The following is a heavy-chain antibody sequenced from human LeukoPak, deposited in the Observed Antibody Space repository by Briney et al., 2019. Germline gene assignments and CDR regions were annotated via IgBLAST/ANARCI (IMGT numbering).Heavy chain of an antibody. CDR3: ACLIAAADAFDI. J-gene: IGHJ3*02. CDR2: ISSSGSTI. D-gene: IGHD6-13*01. V-gene: IGHV3-48*03. Sequence: GGSLRLSCAASGFTFSSYEMNWVRQAPGKGLEWVSYISSSGSTIYYADSVKGRFTIPRDNAKNSLYLQMNSLRAEDTAVYYCACLIAAADAFDIWGQGTMVTVSS. CDR1: GFTFSSYE.